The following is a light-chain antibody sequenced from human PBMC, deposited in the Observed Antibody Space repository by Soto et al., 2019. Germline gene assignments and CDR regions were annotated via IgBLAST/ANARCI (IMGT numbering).Light chain of an antibody. CDR1: QSVSTD. Sequence: EIVMTQSPATLSLSPGERATLSCRASQSVSTDVACSQQKPGQAPGRVMYGASTRATGIPATFSGSGSGTEFTLTISSLQSEDFAVYYCQQYHNWPPYTFGQGTKLEIK. CDR3: QQYHNWPPYT. CDR2: GAS. V-gene: IGKV3-15*01. J-gene: IGKJ2*01.